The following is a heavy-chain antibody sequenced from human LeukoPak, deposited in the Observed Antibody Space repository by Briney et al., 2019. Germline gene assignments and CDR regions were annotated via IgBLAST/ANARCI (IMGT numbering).Heavy chain of an antibody. V-gene: IGHV4-31*03. D-gene: IGHD1-26*01. Sequence: SQTLSLTCTVSGGSISSGGYYWSWIRQHPGKGLEWVGYIYYSGSTYYNPSLKSRVTISVDTSKNQFSLKLSSVTAADTAVYYCAIQVGAPMAGYFDYWGQGTLVTVSS. CDR3: AIQVGAPMAGYFDY. J-gene: IGHJ4*02. CDR1: GGSISSGGYY. CDR2: IYYSGST.